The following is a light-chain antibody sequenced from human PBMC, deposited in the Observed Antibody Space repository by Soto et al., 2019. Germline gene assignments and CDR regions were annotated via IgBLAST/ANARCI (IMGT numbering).Light chain of an antibody. CDR3: SSFTTTTLV. CDR2: DVT. V-gene: IGLV2-14*01. CDR1: SSDIGGYNY. Sequence: QSALTQPASVSGSPGQSITISCTETSSDIGGYNYVSWYQQHPVKAPKLIIYDVTNQPSGVSNRFSGSQSGNTASLTISGLQAEDEAVYYCSSFTTTTLVFGGGTKLTVL. J-gene: IGLJ2*01.